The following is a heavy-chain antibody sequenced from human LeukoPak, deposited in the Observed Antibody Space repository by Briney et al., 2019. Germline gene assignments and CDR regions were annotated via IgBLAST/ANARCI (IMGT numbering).Heavy chain of an antibody. D-gene: IGHD6-19*01. CDR2: MNPNSGNT. J-gene: IGHJ3*02. V-gene: IGHV1-8*01. CDR3: ARTHKWQWLVNRRAFDI. Sequence: GASVKVSCKASGYTFTSYDINWVRQATGQGLEWMGWMNPNSGNTGYAQKFQGRVTMTRNTSISTAYMELSSLRSEDTAVYYCARTHKWQWLVNRRAFDIWAQGTMVTVSS. CDR1: GYTFTSYD.